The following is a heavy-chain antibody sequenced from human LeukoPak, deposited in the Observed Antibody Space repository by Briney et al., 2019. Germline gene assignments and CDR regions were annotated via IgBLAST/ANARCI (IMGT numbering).Heavy chain of an antibody. D-gene: IGHD1-26*01. CDR1: GYTFTSYG. CDR2: ISVSNGNT. V-gene: IGHV1-18*01. Sequence: AASVKVSCKASGYTFTSYGISWVRQAPGQGLEWMGWISVSNGNTDYARDFQGRVTMTADTSTTTAYMELRSLRSDDTAVYYCARDQSGSRGWFDPWGQGTLVTVCS. CDR3: ARDQSGSRGWFDP. J-gene: IGHJ5*01.